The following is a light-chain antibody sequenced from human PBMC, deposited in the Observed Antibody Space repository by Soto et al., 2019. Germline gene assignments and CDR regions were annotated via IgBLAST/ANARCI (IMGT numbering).Light chain of an antibody. CDR2: AGS. J-gene: IGKJ2*01. V-gene: IGKV1-17*03. Sequence: DIQMTQSPSDMSAYVGDRVTITCRASQDIRNFLVWFQQKPGKAPKRLIYAGSRLESGVPARFSGSGAGTEFTLTIRSLQPEDFATYACLRNKGYPHPFGRRTKLEIK. CDR3: LRNKGYPHP. CDR1: QDIRNF.